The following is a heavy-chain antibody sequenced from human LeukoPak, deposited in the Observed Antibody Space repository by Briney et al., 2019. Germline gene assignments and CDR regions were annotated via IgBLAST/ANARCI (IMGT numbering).Heavy chain of an antibody. CDR3: AKGIERVVAADTFDY. J-gene: IGHJ4*02. CDR2: ISGSGGST. V-gene: IGHV3-23*01. D-gene: IGHD2-15*01. CDR1: GFTFSSYA. Sequence: GGSLRLSCAASGFTFSSYAMSWVRQAPGKGLGWVSAISGSGGSTYYADSVKGRFTISRDNSKNTLYLQMNSLRAEDTAEYYCAKGIERVVAADTFDYWGQGTLVTVSS.